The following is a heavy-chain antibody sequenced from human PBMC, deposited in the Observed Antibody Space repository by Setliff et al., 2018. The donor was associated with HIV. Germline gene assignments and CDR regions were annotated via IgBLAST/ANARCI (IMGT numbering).Heavy chain of an antibody. D-gene: IGHD2-15*01. CDR1: GFTFSSYA. J-gene: IGHJ4*02. CDR2: ISAGSSYI. Sequence: GESLRLSCAASGFTFSSYAMNWVRQAPGKGLEWVSSISAGSSYIYYADSVKGRFTISRDNAKNSLYLQMYGLRAEDTAVYYCTRGVDSDYWGQGTQVTVSS. V-gene: IGHV3-21*06. CDR3: TRGVDSDY.